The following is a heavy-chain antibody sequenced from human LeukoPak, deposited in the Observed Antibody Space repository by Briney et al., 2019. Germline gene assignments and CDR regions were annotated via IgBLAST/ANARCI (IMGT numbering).Heavy chain of an antibody. D-gene: IGHD1-1*01. CDR1: GGSTSSYC. V-gene: IGHV4-59*08. J-gene: IGHJ1*01. CDR3: ATLPRGTQPPDYFHH. Sequence: TSETLSLTCIVSGGSTSSYCWSWIRQPPGNGLESIASVCSSGRADYNPSLESRVTILFDTSRNQLSLKLSSVTAADTAVYYCATLPRGTQPPDYFHHWGQGTLVTVSS. CDR2: VCSSGRA.